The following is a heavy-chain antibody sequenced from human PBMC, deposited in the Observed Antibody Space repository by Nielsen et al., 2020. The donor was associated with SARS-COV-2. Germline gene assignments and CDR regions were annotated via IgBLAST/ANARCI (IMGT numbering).Heavy chain of an antibody. CDR1: GFTFRGDE. J-gene: IGHJ4*02. CDR2: ISSDATTI. CDR3: VRENGHFDY. D-gene: IGHD2-8*01. V-gene: IGHV3-48*03. Sequence: GESLKISWVASGFTFRGDEMNWVRQAPGKGLEWGSYISSDATTIFYVDSVKGRFIMSRDNARNSLYLQMNSLRVEDTAIYYCVRENGHFDYWGQGALVTVSS.